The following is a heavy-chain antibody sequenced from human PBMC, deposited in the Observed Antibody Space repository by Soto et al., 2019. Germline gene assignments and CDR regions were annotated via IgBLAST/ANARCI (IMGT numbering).Heavy chain of an antibody. V-gene: IGHV3-30*18. CDR1: GFTFSSYG. CDR3: AKDRSDSSGYSTGADY. D-gene: IGHD3-22*01. J-gene: IGHJ4*02. CDR2: ISYDGSNK. Sequence: PVGSLRLSCAASGFTFSSYGMHWVRQAPGKGLEWVAVISYDGSNKYYADSVKGRFTISRDNSKNTLYLQMNSLRAEDTAVYYCAKDRSDSSGYSTGADYWGQGTLVTVSS.